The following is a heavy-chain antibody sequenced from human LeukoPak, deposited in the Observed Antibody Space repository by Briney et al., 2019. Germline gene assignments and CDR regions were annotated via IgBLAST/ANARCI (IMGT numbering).Heavy chain of an antibody. CDR3: ARGRRGYSGYGPRPSYWFDP. J-gene: IGHJ5*02. V-gene: IGHV4-34*01. CDR1: GGSFNGYY. CDR2: INHGGST. Sequence: RSSETLSLTCAVYGGSFNGYYWSWIRQPPGKGLEWIGEINHGGSTYYNPSLKSRVTISVDTSKNQFSLKLNSVTAADTAVYYCARGRRGYSGYGPRPSYWFDPWGQGTLVTVSS. D-gene: IGHD5-12*01.